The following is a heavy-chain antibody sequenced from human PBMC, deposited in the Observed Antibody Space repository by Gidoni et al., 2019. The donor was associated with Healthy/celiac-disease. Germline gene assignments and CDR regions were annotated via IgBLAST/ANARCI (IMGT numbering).Heavy chain of an antibody. CDR1: GFSLSTSGVG. V-gene: IGHV2-5*01. CDR2: IYWNDDK. D-gene: IGHD3-10*01. J-gene: IGHJ4*02. Sequence: QITLKESGPTLVKPTQTLTLTCTFSGFSLSTSGVGVGWIRQPPGKALEWLALIYWNDDKRYSPSLKSRLTITKDTSKNQVVLTMTNMDPVDTATYYCAHISGGRFGEPTGADYWGQGTLVTVSS. CDR3: AHISGGRFGEPTGADY.